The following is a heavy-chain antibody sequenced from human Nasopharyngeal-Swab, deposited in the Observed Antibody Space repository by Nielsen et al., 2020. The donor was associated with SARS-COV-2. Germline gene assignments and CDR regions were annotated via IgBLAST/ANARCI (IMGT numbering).Heavy chain of an antibody. Sequence: GESLKISCAASGFTFSYYSMNWVRQAPGKGLEWVSYISSSSSTIYYADSVKGRFTISRDNAKNSLYLQMNSLRAEDTAVYYCARAASGYSSSWYYYYYYMDVWGKGTTVTVSS. CDR3: ARAASGYSSSWYYYYYYMDV. CDR2: ISSSSSTI. J-gene: IGHJ6*03. CDR1: GFTFSYYS. V-gene: IGHV3-48*01. D-gene: IGHD6-13*01.